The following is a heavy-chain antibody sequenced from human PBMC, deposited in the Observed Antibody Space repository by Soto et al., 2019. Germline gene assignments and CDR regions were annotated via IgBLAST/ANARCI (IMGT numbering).Heavy chain of an antibody. CDR1: GYTFTSYY. Sequence: ASVKVSCKASGYTFTSYYMHWVRQAPGQGLEWMGIINPSGGSTSYAQKFQGRVTMTRDTSTSTVYMELSSLRSEDTAVYYCARSYLLPYCTNGVCYDAFDIWGQGTMVTVSS. D-gene: IGHD2-8*01. CDR2: INPSGGST. V-gene: IGHV1-46*03. J-gene: IGHJ3*02. CDR3: ARSYLLPYCTNGVCYDAFDI.